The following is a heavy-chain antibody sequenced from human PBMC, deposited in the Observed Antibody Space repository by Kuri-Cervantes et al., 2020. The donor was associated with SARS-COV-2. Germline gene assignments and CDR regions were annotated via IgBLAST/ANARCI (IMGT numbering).Heavy chain of an antibody. CDR1: GYTFTGYY. CDR3: AVYCSSTSCYNQ. Sequence: ASVKVSCKASGYTFTGYYMHWVRQAPGQGLEWMGWINPNSGGTNYAQKFQGRVTMTRDTFISTAYMELSRQGSDDTAVYYCAVYCSSTSCYNQWGQGTLVTVSS. D-gene: IGHD2-2*02. J-gene: IGHJ4*02. CDR2: INPNSGGT. V-gene: IGHV1-2*02.